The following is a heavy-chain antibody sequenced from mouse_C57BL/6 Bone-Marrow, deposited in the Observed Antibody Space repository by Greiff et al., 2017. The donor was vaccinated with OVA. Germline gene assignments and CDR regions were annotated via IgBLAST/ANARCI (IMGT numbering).Heavy chain of an antibody. CDR1: GYTFTSYW. V-gene: IGHV1-64*01. CDR2: IHPNSGST. Sequence: QVQLQQPGAELVKPGASVKLSCKASGYTFTSYWTHWVKQRPGQGLEWIGMIHPNSGSTNYNEKFKSKATLTVDKSSSTAYMQLSSLTSEDSAVYYCASPTTVVAPGWGQGTTLTVSS. D-gene: IGHD1-1*01. CDR3: ASPTTVVAPG. J-gene: IGHJ2*01.